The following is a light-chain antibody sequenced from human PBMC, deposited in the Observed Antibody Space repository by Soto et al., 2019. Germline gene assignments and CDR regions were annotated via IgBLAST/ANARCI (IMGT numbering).Light chain of an antibody. CDR2: LGS. Sequence: EIVMTQSTISLPVTPGEPASISCRSSQSLLHSNGYNYLDWYLQKPGQSPQLLIYLGSNRASGVPDRFSGSGSGTDFTLKISRVEAEDVGVYYCMQPLQSWTFGQGTKVDIK. V-gene: IGKV2-28*01. J-gene: IGKJ1*01. CDR1: QSLLHSNGYNY. CDR3: MQPLQSWT.